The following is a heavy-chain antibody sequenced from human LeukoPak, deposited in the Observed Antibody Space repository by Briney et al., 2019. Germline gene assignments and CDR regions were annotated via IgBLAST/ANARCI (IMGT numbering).Heavy chain of an antibody. V-gene: IGHV4-34*01. CDR3: ARRVGARFFEWSLRFDY. Sequence: SETLSLTCAGYGGSFSGYYWRWIRQPPGKELEWIAEINHSGSTNYNPSLKSRVTISVDTSKNQFSLKLSSVTAADTAVYYCARRVGARFFEWSLRFDYWGLRTLVTVSS. J-gene: IGHJ4*02. CDR2: INHSGST. D-gene: IGHD3-3*01. CDR1: GGSFSGYY.